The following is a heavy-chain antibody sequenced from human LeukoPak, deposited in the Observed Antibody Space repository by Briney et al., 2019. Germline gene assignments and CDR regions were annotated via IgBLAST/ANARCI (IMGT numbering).Heavy chain of an antibody. D-gene: IGHD6-6*01. Sequence: KASETLSLTCAVYGGSFSGYYWSWIRQPPGKGLEWIGEINHSGSTNYNPSLKSRVTISVDTSKNQFSLKLSSVTAADTAVHYCASGEYSSSLSIVDYWGQGTLVTVSS. CDR2: INHSGST. CDR3: ASGEYSSSLSIVDY. V-gene: IGHV4-34*01. CDR1: GGSFSGYY. J-gene: IGHJ4*02.